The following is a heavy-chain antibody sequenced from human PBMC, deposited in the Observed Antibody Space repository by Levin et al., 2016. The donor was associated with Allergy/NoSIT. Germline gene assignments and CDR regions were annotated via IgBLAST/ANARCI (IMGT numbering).Heavy chain of an antibody. CDR2: IHHSGYT. CDR1: GGSISSGTYY. V-gene: IGHV4-31*03. CDR3: AREPPGALHWYFDI. J-gene: IGHJ2*01. D-gene: IGHD2-15*01. Sequence: SETLSLTCTVSGGSISSGTYYWAWIRQHPEKGLEWIGFIHHSGYTNYNPSLKSRVTISVDTSKNQFPLRLSSVTAADTAVYYCAREPPGALHWYFDIWGRGTPVTVSS.